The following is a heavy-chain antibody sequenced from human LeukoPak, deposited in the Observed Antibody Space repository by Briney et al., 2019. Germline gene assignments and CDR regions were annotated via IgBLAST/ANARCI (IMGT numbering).Heavy chain of an antibody. CDR1: GFAFSSYS. J-gene: IGHJ6*03. CDR2: MSNSGENT. Sequence: GGSLRLSCAASGFAFSSYSMQWVRQTPGKGLEWVGIMSNSGENTFYGEAVKGRFTISRDNSKNTLYLQMSSLRAEDTAVYYCAKVGGYCSSTSCLTQPYYYYYMDVWGKGTTVTISS. D-gene: IGHD2-2*03. CDR3: AKVGGYCSSTSCLTQPYYYYYMDV. V-gene: IGHV3-30*18.